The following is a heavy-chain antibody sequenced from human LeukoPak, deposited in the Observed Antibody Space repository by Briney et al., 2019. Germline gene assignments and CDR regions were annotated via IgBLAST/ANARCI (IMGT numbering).Heavy chain of an antibody. CDR2: IYPGDSDT. J-gene: IGHJ4*02. V-gene: IGHV5-51*01. CDR1: GYSFTSYW. D-gene: IGHD5-18*01. CDR3: ARQADGYSYGHPHFDY. Sequence: GESLKISCKGSGYSFTSYWIGWVRQMPGKGLEWMGIIYPGDSDTRYSPSFQGQVTISADKSISTAYLQRSSLKASDTAMYYCARQADGYSYGHPHFDYWGQGTLVTVSS.